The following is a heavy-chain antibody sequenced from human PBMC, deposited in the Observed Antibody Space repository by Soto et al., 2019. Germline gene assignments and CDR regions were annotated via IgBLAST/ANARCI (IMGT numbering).Heavy chain of an antibody. CDR2: IDWDDDK. Sequence: SGPTLVNPTQTLTLTCTFSGFSLSTSGMCVSWIRQPPGKALEWLARIDWDDDKYYSTSLKTRLTISKDTSKNQVVLTMTNMDPVDTATYYCARIKAARPYYYYYGMDVWGQGTTVTVSS. J-gene: IGHJ6*02. D-gene: IGHD6-6*01. CDR3: ARIKAARPYYYYYGMDV. CDR1: GFSLSTSGMC. V-gene: IGHV2-70*11.